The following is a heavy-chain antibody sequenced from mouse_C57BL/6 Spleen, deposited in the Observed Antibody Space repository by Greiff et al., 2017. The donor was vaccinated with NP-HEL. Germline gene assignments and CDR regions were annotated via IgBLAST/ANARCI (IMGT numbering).Heavy chain of an antibody. J-gene: IGHJ4*01. CDR1: GYAFSSYW. V-gene: IGHV1-80*01. Sequence: VQLQQSGAELVKPGASVKISCKASGYAFSSYWMNWVKQRPGKGLKWIGQIYPGDGDTNYNGKFKGKATLTADKSSSTAYMQLSSLTSEDSAVYFCAIEEYYGTYARDYWGQGTSVTVSS. CDR3: AIEEYYGTYARDY. D-gene: IGHD1-1*01. CDR2: IYPGDGDT.